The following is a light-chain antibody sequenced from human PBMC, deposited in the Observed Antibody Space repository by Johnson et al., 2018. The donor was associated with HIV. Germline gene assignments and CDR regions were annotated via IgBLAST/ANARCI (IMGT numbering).Light chain of an antibody. CDR2: DNN. J-gene: IGLJ1*01. Sequence: QSMLTQPPSVSAAPGQKVTISCSGNSSTIGNNYVSWYQLLPGTAPKLLIYDNNKRPSGIPDRFSASTSGPSATLDTTGLQTGDEADYYCGTWDSSLGAHYVFGTGTRVTVL. CDR1: SSTIGNNY. CDR3: GTWDSSLGAHYV. V-gene: IGLV1-51*01.